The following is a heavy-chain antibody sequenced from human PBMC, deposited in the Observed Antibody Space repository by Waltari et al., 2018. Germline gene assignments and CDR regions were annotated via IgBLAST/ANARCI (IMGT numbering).Heavy chain of an antibody. D-gene: IGHD1-26*01. V-gene: IGHV3-7*01. Sequence: EVQLVDSGGGLVQPGGSLRPSCVASGFTFSRYWLSWVRQDPGKGLEWLADIKQDGSKEYYMESVRGRFTISRDNGKKSVYLQMNRLRVEDTAVYYCARDWEGDSPNFDYWGQGTQVTVSS. CDR1: GFTFSRYW. CDR3: ARDWEGDSPNFDY. CDR2: IKQDGSKE. J-gene: IGHJ4*02.